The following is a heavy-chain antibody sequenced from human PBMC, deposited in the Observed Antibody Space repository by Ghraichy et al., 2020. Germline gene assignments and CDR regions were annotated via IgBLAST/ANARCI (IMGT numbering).Heavy chain of an antibody. V-gene: IGHV3-48*02. Sequence: GGSLRLSCAASGFTFSSYSMNWVRQAPGKGLEWVSYISSSSTIYYADSVKGRFTISRDNAKNSLYLQMNSLRDEDTAVYYCARGTDYDSSGYYSYYGWDAFDIWGQGTMVTVSS. CDR2: ISSSSTI. D-gene: IGHD3-22*01. CDR3: ARGTDYDSSGYYSYYGWDAFDI. J-gene: IGHJ3*02. CDR1: GFTFSSYS.